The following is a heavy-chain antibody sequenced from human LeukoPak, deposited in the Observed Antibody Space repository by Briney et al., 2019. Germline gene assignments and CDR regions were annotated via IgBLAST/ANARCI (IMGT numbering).Heavy chain of an antibody. CDR3: AGGWYGVDY. V-gene: IGHV3-7*01. CDR2: IKQDGSEQ. Sequence: GGSLRLSCAASGFTFSSYWMTWVRQAPGKGLEWLANIKQDGSEQYYVDSVKGRFTISRDNAKNSLYLQMNYLRVEGTAVYYCAGGWYGVDYWGQGTLVTVSS. J-gene: IGHJ4*02. CDR1: GFTFSSYW. D-gene: IGHD6-19*01.